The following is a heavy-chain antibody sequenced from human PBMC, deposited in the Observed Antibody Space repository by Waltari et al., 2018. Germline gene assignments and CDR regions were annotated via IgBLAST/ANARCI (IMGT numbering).Heavy chain of an antibody. CDR2: IIPIRGIA. D-gene: IGHD2-15*01. CDR3: ARDLGYCSGGSCYLFDY. V-gene: IGHV1-69*10. J-gene: IGHJ4*02. Sequence: QVQLVQSGAEVKKPGSSVKVSCKASGGTFSSYAISWVRQAPGQGLEWMGGIIPIRGIANYAQKFQGRVTITADKSTSTAYMELSSLRSEDTAVYYCARDLGYCSGGSCYLFDYWGQGTLVTVSS. CDR1: GGTFSSYA.